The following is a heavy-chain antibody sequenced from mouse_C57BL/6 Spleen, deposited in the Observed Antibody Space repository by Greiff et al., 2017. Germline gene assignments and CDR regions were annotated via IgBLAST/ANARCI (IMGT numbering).Heavy chain of an antibody. V-gene: IGHV5-17*01. J-gene: IGHJ4*01. Sequence: EVQLVESGGGLVKPGGSLKLSCAASGFTFSDYGMHWVRQAPEKGLEWVAYISSGSSTIYYADTVKGRFTIDRDNAKNTLFLQMTSLRSEDTAMYYCARPHYRYYYAMDYWGQGTSVTVSS. CDR3: ARPHYRYYYAMDY. D-gene: IGHD2-14*01. CDR1: GFTFSDYG. CDR2: ISSGSSTI.